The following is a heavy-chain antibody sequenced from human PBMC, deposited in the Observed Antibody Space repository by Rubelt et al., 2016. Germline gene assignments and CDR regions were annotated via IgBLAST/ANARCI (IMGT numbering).Heavy chain of an antibody. CDR3: ARDAVDTAMVRPNWFDP. Sequence: EVQLVESGGGLVQPGGSLRLSCAASGFTFSSHSMNWVRQTPGKGLEWVSYISSSSSYTNYADSVKGRFTISRDNAKNSLYLQMNSLRAEDTAVYYCARDAVDTAMVRPNWFDPWGQGTLVTVSS. D-gene: IGHD5-18*01. CDR2: ISSSSSYT. V-gene: IGHV3-48*04. J-gene: IGHJ5*02. CDR1: GFTFSSHS.